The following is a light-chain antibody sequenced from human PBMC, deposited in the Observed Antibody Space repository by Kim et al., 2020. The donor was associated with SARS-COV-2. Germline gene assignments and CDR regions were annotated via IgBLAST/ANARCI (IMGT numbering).Light chain of an antibody. J-gene: IGLJ3*02. CDR2: DNN. V-gene: IGLV1-40*01. CDR3: QAYDIDLSAWV. CDR1: NSNLGAGND. Sequence: QSVLTQPPSVSGAPGQRVSFTCTGSNSNLGAGNDVHWYQLLPGTAPKLLISDNNSRPSGVPDQFSGSKSGTSASLAITGLQTEDEADYFCQAYDIDLSAWVFGGGTKVTVL.